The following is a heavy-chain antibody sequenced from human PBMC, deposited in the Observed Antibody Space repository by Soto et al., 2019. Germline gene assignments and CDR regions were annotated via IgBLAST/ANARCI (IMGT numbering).Heavy chain of an antibody. CDR3: ARDKVTIFGAIPDYYYYYMDV. CDR1: GFTFSSYS. Sequence: GGSLRLSCAASGFTFSSYSMNWVRQAPGKGLEWVSYISSSSSTIYYADSVKGRFTISRDNAKNSLYLQMNSLRAEDTAVYYCARDKVTIFGAIPDYYYYYMDVWGKGTTVTVSS. D-gene: IGHD3-3*01. V-gene: IGHV3-48*01. CDR2: ISSSSSTI. J-gene: IGHJ6*03.